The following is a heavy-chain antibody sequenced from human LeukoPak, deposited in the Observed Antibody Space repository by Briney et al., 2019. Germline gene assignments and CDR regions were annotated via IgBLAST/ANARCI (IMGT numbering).Heavy chain of an antibody. Sequence: PGGSLRLSCAASGFTFSSYGMHWVRQAPGKGLEWVAFIRYDGSNKYYADSVKGRFTISRDNSKNTLYLQMNSLRAEDTAVYYCAKADYYDSSGYLGYWGQGTLVTVSS. CDR2: IRYDGSNK. CDR1: GFTFSSYG. J-gene: IGHJ4*02. V-gene: IGHV3-30*02. CDR3: AKADYYDSSGYLGY. D-gene: IGHD3-22*01.